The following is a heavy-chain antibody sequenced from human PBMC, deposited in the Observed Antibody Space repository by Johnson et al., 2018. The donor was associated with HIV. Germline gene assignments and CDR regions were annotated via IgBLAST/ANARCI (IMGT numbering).Heavy chain of an antibody. J-gene: IGHJ3*02. CDR2: IWYDGSNK. CDR1: GFIFSSYG. D-gene: IGHD3-9*01. CDR3: AKDLRVFDWFNAYDAFDI. Sequence: VQLVESGGGVVQPGRSLRLSCAASGFIFSSYGMHWVRQAPGKGLEWVAVIWYDGSNKYYADSVKGRFTIYRDNSKNTLYLQMNSMRADDTAVYYCAKDLRVFDWFNAYDAFDIWGQGKMVTVSS. V-gene: IGHV3-33*06.